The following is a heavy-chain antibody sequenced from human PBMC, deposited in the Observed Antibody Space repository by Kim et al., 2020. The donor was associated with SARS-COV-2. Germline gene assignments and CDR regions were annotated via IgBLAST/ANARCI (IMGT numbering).Heavy chain of an antibody. CDR3: ARQQELIDAFDV. CDR2: IYPGDSDV. D-gene: IGHD4-4*01. V-gene: IGHV5-51*01. CDR1: TYNFASFW. Sequence: GESLKISCKDSTYNFASFWIAWVRQKPGKGLEWMGIIYPGDSDVRYSPSFQGHVTISADKSISTAYLHLSSLKASDTAIYYCARQQELIDAFDVWGPGTLLTVSS. J-gene: IGHJ3*01.